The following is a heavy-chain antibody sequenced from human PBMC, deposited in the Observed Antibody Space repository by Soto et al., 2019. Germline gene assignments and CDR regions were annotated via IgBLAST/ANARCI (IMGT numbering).Heavy chain of an antibody. CDR2: MSYDGTKE. D-gene: IGHD6-13*01. V-gene: IGHV3-30*18. CDR3: AKEYGSTWIDH. CDR1: GFTLSTYG. Sequence: GGSLRLSCAASGFTLSTYGMHWVRQAPGKGLEWVAAMSYDGTKEYYADSVKGRFTISRDNSRNTLFLQLNSLRAEDTAVYYCAKEYGSTWIDHWGQGTLVTVSS. J-gene: IGHJ4*02.